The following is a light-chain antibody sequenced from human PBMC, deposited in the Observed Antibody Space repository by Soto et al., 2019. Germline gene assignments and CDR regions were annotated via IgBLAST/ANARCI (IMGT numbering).Light chain of an antibody. V-gene: IGKV3-11*01. CDR2: DAS. Sequence: EIVLTQSPATLSLSPGETATLSCRAGQGVSSYLAWYQQKPGQAPRLLIYDASNRATGIPARFSGSGSGTDISLTISSLEAEDFAVYHCQQRSSWPYTFGQGTKLEIK. J-gene: IGKJ2*01. CDR3: QQRSSWPYT. CDR1: QGVSSY.